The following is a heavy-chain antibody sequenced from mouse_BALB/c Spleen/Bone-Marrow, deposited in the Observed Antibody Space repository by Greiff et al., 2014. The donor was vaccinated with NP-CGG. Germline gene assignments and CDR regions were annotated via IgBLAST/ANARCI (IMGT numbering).Heavy chain of an antibody. CDR3: ARDSITTVVATDY. CDR1: GYTFTSYW. Sequence: VKLMESGAELVKPWASVKLSCKASGYTFTSYWMHWVKQRPRQGLEWIGEIDPSDSYTNYNQKFKGKATLTVDKSSSTAYMQLSSLTSEDSAVYYCARDSITTVVATDYWGQGTTLTVSS. V-gene: IGHV1-69*02. CDR2: IDPSDSYT. D-gene: IGHD1-1*01. J-gene: IGHJ2*01.